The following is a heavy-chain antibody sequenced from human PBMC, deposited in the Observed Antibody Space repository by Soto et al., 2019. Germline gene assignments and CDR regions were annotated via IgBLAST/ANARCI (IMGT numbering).Heavy chain of an antibody. CDR3: ARLRLGYCSGGSCSPDAFDI. D-gene: IGHD2-15*01. CDR1: GGTFSSYA. J-gene: IGHJ3*02. Sequence: QVQLVQSGAEVKKPGSSVKVSRKASGGTFSSYAISWVRQAPGQGLEWMGGIIPIFGTANYAQKFQGRVTITADESTSTAYMELSSLRSEDTAVYYCARLRLGYCSGGSCSPDAFDIWGQGTMVTVSS. V-gene: IGHV1-69*01. CDR2: IIPIFGTA.